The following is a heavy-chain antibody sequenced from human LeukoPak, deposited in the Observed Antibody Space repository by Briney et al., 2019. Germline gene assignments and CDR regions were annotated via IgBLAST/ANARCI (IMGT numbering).Heavy chain of an antibody. D-gene: IGHD1-1*01. V-gene: IGHV1-69*13. CDR1: GGTFSSYA. J-gene: IGHJ6*03. CDR3: ARNGGYYYYYYMDV. Sequence: SVKVSCKASGGTFSSYAISWVRQAPGQGLQWMGGIIPIFGTANYAQKFQGRVTITADESTSTAYMELSNLRSEDTAVYYCARNGGYYYYYYMDVWGKGTTVTVSS. CDR2: IIPIFGTA.